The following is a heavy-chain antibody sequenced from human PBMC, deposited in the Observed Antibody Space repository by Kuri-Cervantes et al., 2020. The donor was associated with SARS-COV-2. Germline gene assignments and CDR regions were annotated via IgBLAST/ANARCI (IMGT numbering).Heavy chain of an antibody. D-gene: IGHD6-19*01. Sequence: GSLRLSCTVSGGSISSYYWSWIRQPPGKGLEWIGYIYYSGSTNYNPSLKSRVTISVDTSKNQFSLKLSSVTAADTAVYYCARVLIAVAGLFWFDPWGQGTLVTVSS. V-gene: IGHV4-59*12. J-gene: IGHJ5*02. CDR2: IYYSGST. CDR1: GGSISSYY. CDR3: ARVLIAVAGLFWFDP.